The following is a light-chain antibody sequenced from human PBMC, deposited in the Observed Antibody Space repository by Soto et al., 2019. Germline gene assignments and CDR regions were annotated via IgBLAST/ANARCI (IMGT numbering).Light chain of an antibody. CDR2: GAS. CDR3: QQYNNWPPLT. J-gene: IGKJ4*01. CDR1: QSVSSN. V-gene: IGKV3-15*01. Sequence: EIVMTQSPATLSVSPGERATLSCSASQSVSSNLAWYQKKPGQAPSLLIYGASTRATGIPARFSGSGSGTEFTLTISSLQSEDFAVYYCQQYNNWPPLTFGGGTKVEIK.